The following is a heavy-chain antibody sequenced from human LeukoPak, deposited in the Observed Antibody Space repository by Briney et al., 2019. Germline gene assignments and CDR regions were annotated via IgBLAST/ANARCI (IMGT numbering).Heavy chain of an antibody. D-gene: IGHD6-13*01. CDR3: ASSKSSSWYPFYLDY. J-gene: IGHJ4*02. CDR1: GYSFTSYW. V-gene: IGHV5-51*01. Sequence: GESLKISCKGSGYSFTSYWIGWVRQMPGKGLEWMGIIYPGNSDTRYSPSFQGQVTISADKSFSTAYLQWSSLKASDTAIYYCASSKSSSWYPFYLDYWGRGTLVTVSS. CDR2: IYPGNSDT.